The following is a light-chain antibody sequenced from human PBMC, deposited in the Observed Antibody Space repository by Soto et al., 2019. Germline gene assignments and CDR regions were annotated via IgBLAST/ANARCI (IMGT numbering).Light chain of an antibody. CDR3: SSYTRSSTWV. CDR2: DVS. Sequence: QSVLTQPASVSGSPGQSITISCTGTSSDVGGYNYVSWYQQHPGKAPKLMIYDVSNRPSGVSNRFSGSKSGNTASLTISGLQAEDEADYYCSSYTRSSTWVFCGGTKLTVL. CDR1: SSDVGGYNY. J-gene: IGLJ3*02. V-gene: IGLV2-14*01.